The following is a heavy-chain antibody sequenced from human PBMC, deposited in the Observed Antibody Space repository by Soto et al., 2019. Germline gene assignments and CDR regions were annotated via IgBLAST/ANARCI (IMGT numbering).Heavy chain of an antibody. V-gene: IGHV3-7*01. CDR3: ASWGGYCLSTSCYRNAFDI. CDR1: GFTFSSYW. D-gene: IGHD2-2*01. J-gene: IGHJ3*02. Sequence: EVQLVESGGGLVQPGGSLRLSCAASGFTFSSYWMSWVRQAPGKGLEWVANIKQDGSEKYYVDSVKGRFTISRDNAKNSLYLQMNSLRAEDTAVYYCASWGGYCLSTSCYRNAFDIWGQGTMVTVSS. CDR2: IKQDGSEK.